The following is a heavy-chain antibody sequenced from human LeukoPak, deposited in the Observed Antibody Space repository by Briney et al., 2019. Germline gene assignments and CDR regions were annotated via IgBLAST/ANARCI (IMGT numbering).Heavy chain of an antibody. CDR2: IYYSGNT. J-gene: IGHJ4*02. V-gene: IGHV4-59*01. CDR3: ARTSDPGYFDY. Sequence: SETLSLTCTVSGGSINSYFWSWIRQPPGKGLEWIGYIYYSGNTNYNPSLKSRVTISVDTSKNRFSLMLSSVTAADTAVYYCARTSDPGYFDYWGQGTLVTVSS. CDR1: GGSINSYF.